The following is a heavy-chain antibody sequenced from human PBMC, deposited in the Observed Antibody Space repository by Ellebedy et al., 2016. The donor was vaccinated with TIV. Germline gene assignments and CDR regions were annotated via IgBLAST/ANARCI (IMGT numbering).Heavy chain of an antibody. CDR2: ISAYNGNT. J-gene: IGHJ6*02. CDR3: ARATGYCSGGSCYSIYPDYYGMDV. CDR1: GYTFTGYG. D-gene: IGHD2-15*01. Sequence: AASVKVSCKASGYTFTGYGISWVRQAPGQGLEWMGWISAYNGNTNYAQKLQGRVTMTTDTSTSTAYMELRSLRSDDTAVYYCARATGYCSGGSCYSIYPDYYGMDVWGQGTTVTVSS. V-gene: IGHV1-18*01.